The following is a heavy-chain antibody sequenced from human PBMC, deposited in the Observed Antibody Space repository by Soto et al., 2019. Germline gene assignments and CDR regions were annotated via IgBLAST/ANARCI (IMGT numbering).Heavy chain of an antibody. J-gene: IGHJ3*01. CDR2: ISGSGGVT. D-gene: IGHD6-19*01. Sequence: EMQLLESGGGLVQPGGSQRLSCAASGFTFSSYAMSWVRQGPGKGLEWVTLISGSGGVTDYADSVKGRFTVSRDNSKNTMYLELNSLTAGDTAIYYCAKIHSGSSEDAFDVWGQGTVVTVSS. CDR3: AKIHSGSSEDAFDV. V-gene: IGHV3-23*01. CDR1: GFTFSSYA.